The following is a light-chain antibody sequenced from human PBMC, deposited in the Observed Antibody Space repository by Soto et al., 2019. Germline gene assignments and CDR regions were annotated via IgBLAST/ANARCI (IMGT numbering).Light chain of an antibody. Sequence: DIQMTQSPSPLSASVGDRVTISCQASRDIGNYLNWYQQRPGKAPKLLIYHASTLEAGVPPRFSGSGSGTDYTFTISSLQPEDVATYFCQQYDNLPFTFDPGTKVDLK. CDR1: RDIGNY. J-gene: IGKJ3*01. V-gene: IGKV1-33*01. CDR2: HAS. CDR3: QQYDNLPFT.